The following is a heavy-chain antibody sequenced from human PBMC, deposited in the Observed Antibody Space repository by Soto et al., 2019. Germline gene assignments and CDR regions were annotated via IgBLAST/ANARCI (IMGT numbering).Heavy chain of an antibody. CDR2: ISYDGSDK. CDR1: GFTYTDFA. D-gene: IGHD3-22*01. Sequence: VQLVESGGGEVQPGRSLRLSCAASGFTYTDFALHWVRQAPGKWLEWVEIISYDGSDKYYADSVKGRFAISRDNPKNTLYLEMNSLRPADTAVYFCARRAWDSYYAIDVWGQGTTVTVFS. V-gene: IGHV3-30*09. J-gene: IGHJ6*02. CDR3: ARRAWDSYYAIDV.